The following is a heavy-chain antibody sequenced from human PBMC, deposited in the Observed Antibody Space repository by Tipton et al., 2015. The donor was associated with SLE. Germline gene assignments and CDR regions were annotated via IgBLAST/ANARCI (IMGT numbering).Heavy chain of an antibody. CDR1: GGSISSGGYS. CDR3: ARGPYYDFWSGYPYAFDI. V-gene: IGHV4-30-2*01. Sequence: TLSLTCAVSGGSISSGGYSWSWIRQPPGKGLEWIGYIYHSGSTYYNPSLKSRVTISVDRSKNQFSLKLSSVTAADTAVYYCARGPYYDFWSGYPYAFDIWGQGTMVTVSS. J-gene: IGHJ3*02. CDR2: IYHSGST. D-gene: IGHD3-3*01.